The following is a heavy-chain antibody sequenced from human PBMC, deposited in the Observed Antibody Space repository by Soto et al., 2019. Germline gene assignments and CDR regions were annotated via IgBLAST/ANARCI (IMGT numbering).Heavy chain of an antibody. D-gene: IGHD3-3*01. V-gene: IGHV3-74*01. CDR2: LKGDASST. CDR1: GFTFSEYW. J-gene: IGHJ6*03. CDR3: ARGARGYYYMDV. Sequence: VQVEESGGGLVQPGGSLRLSCAASGFTFSEYWMHWVHQAPGKGLVWVSRLKGDASSTNYADSVKGRFTISRDNAKNTAYLEINSLRAEDTAVYYCARGARGYYYMDVWGKGTTVTVSS.